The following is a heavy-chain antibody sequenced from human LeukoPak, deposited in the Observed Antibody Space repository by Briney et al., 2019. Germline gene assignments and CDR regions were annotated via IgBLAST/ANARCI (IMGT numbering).Heavy chain of an antibody. Sequence: PSETLSLTCAVSGDSFSSHYWTWIRQPPGRGLVWIGYISYIGTTNYNPSLKSRVTISIDTSKNQFSLKLSSVTTADTAVYYCARDLVTVTKGFDIWGLGTMVSVSS. V-gene: IGHV4-59*11. CDR2: ISYIGTT. CDR1: GDSFSSHY. CDR3: ARDLVTVTKGFDI. D-gene: IGHD4-17*01. J-gene: IGHJ3*02.